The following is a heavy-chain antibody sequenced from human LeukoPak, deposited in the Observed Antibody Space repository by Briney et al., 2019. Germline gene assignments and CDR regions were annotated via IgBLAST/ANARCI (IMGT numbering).Heavy chain of an antibody. Sequence: SETLSLTCTVSGGSISSYYWSWTRQPPGKGREWIGYISYSGSTNYNPSLRSRVTISVDKSKNQFSLKLSSVTAADTAVYYCARHGDGYSFDYWGQGTLVTVSS. J-gene: IGHJ4*02. CDR3: ARHGDGYSFDY. CDR2: ISYSGST. CDR1: GGSISSYY. D-gene: IGHD2-21*02. V-gene: IGHV4-59*08.